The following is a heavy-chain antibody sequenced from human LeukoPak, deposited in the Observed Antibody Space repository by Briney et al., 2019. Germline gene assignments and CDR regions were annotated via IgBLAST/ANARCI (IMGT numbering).Heavy chain of an antibody. D-gene: IGHD3-10*01. J-gene: IGHJ3*02. CDR2: MNNNSGNT. Sequence: ASVKVSCKASGYTFTIYDINWVRQATGQGLEWMGWMNNNSGNTGYAQKFQGRVTMTRNTSISTAYMELSSLRSEDTAVYYCAREPIQYYGSGTKSGFDIWGQGTMVTVSS. V-gene: IGHV1-8*01. CDR3: AREPIQYYGSGTKSGFDI. CDR1: GYTFTIYD.